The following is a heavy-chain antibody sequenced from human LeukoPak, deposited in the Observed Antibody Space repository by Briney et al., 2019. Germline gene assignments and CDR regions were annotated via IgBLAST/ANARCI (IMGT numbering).Heavy chain of an antibody. CDR2: ISGGST. D-gene: IGHD3-10*01. V-gene: IGHV3-38-3*01. CDR3: ARGLAGPYYYYMDV. Sequence: GGSLRLSCAASGFTVSSNEMSWVRQAPGKGLEWVSSISGGSTYYADSRKGRFTISRDNSKNTLHLQMNSLRAEDTAVYYCARGLAGPYYYYMDVWGKGTTVTVSS. J-gene: IGHJ6*03. CDR1: GFTVSSNE.